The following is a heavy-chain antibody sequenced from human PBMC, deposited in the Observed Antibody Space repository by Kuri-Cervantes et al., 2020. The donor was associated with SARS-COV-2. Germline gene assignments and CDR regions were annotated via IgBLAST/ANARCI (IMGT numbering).Heavy chain of an antibody. D-gene: IGHD2-2*01. CDR1: GYTFTSYG. J-gene: IGHJ5*02. CDR2: ISAYNGNT. CDR3: ATGAVVVPAAYNWFDP. V-gene: IGHV1-18*04. Sequence: ASVKVSCKASGYTFTSYGISWVRQAPGQGLEWMGWISAYNGNTNYAQKLQGRVTMTEDTSTNTAYMELSSLRSEDTAVYYCATGAVVVPAAYNWFDPWGQGTLVTVSS.